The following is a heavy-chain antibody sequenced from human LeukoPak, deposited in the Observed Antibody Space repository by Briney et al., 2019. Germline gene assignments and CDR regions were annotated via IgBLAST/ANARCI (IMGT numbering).Heavy chain of an antibody. Sequence: TGGSLSLSCVASGFTFDICAMSWVRQAPGKGPEWVSSICGPTETFYTDSVKGRFTFSRDNSQNTLYLQMNSLRAEDTAVYYCAKDATPRNSIWDYFGKWGQGALVTVST. CDR3: AKDATPRNSIWDYFGK. CDR1: GFTFDICA. D-gene: IGHD4-23*01. CDR2: ICGPTET. V-gene: IGHV3-23*01. J-gene: IGHJ4*02.